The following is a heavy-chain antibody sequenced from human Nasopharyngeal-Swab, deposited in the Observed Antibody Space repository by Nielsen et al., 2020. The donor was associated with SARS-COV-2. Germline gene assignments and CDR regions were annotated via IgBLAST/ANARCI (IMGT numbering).Heavy chain of an antibody. CDR3: ARDQKRYCSSTSCYASVTNWFDP. Sequence: GGSLRLSCAASGFTFSDYYMSWIRQAPGKGLEWVSYISSSSSYTNYADSVKGRFTISRDNAKNSLYLQMNSLRAEDTAVYYCARDQKRYCSSTSCYASVTNWFDPWGQGTLVTVSS. D-gene: IGHD2-2*01. V-gene: IGHV3-11*06. CDR2: ISSSSSYT. CDR1: GFTFSDYY. J-gene: IGHJ5*02.